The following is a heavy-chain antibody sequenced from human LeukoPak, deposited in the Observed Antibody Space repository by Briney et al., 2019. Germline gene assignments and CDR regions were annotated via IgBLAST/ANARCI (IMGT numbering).Heavy chain of an antibody. CDR1: RFTFSSYW. Sequence: GGSLRLSCAASRFTFSSYWMSWLRQAPGKGLEWVANINRDGSEKYYVDSVKGRFTISRDNAKNSLYLQMNSLRAEDTAVYYCARMLVGGTNWFDPWGQGTLVTVSS. D-gene: IGHD1-26*01. J-gene: IGHJ5*02. V-gene: IGHV3-7*02. CDR3: ARMLVGGTNWFDP. CDR2: INRDGSEK.